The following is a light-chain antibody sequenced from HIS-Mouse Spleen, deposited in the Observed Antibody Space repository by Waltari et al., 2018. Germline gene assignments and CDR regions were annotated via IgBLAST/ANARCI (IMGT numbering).Light chain of an antibody. Sequence: QSALTQPRSVSGSPGQSVTISCTGTSSDVGGYNYVSWYQQHPGKAPKLMIYDASKRPPGVPDRFPGSKSGNPASLTISGLQAEDEADYYCCSYAGSYTGVFGTGTKVTVL. J-gene: IGLJ1*01. CDR1: SSDVGGYNY. CDR3: CSYAGSYTGV. V-gene: IGLV2-11*01. CDR2: DAS.